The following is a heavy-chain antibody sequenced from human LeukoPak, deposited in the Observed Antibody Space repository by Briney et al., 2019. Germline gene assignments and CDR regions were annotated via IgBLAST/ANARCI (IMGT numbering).Heavy chain of an antibody. CDR1: GFTFSSYG. CDR3: EKDVRIAVTWFDY. Sequence: GGSLRLSCAASGFTFSSYGMHWVRQAPGKGLEWVAVISYDGSSKYYADSVKGRFTISRDNSKNTLYLQMNSLRAEDTAVYYREKDVRIAVTWFDYWGQGTLVTVSS. V-gene: IGHV3-30*18. J-gene: IGHJ4*02. CDR2: ISYDGSSK. D-gene: IGHD6-19*01.